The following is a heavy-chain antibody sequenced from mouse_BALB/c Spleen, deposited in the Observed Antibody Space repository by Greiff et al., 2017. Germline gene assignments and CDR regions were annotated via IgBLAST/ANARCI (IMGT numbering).Heavy chain of an antibody. CDR1: GYTFTTYP. CDR2: FHPYNDDT. Sequence: QVQLQQSGAELVKPGASVKMSCKAFGYTFTTYPIEWMKQNHGKSLEWIGNFHPYNDDTKYNEKFKGKAKLTVEKSSSTVYWELSRLTSDDSAVYYCARTGMITTSGFAYWGQGTLVTVSA. CDR3: ARTGMITTSGFAY. J-gene: IGHJ3*01. V-gene: IGHV1-47*01. D-gene: IGHD2-4*01.